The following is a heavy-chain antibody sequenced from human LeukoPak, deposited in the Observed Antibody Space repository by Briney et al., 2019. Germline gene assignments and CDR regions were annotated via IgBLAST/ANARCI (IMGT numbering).Heavy chain of an antibody. V-gene: IGHV1-2*02. D-gene: IGHD3-3*01. CDR3: ARDSHYDFWSGYYAFDI. CDR1: GGTFSSYA. CDR2: INPNSGGT. Sequence: GASVKVSCKASGGTFSSYAISWVRQAPGQGLEWMGWINPNSGGTNYAQKFQGRVTMTRDTSISTAYMELSSLRSEDTAVYYCARDSHYDFWSGYYAFDIWGQGTMVTVSS. J-gene: IGHJ3*02.